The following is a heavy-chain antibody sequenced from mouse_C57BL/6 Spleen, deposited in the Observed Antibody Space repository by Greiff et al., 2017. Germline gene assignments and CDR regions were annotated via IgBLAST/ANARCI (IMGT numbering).Heavy chain of an antibody. CDR2: IWSGGST. CDR1: GFSLTSYG. Sequence: KQSGPGLVQPSQSLSITCTVSGFSLTSYGVHWVRQPPGKGLEWLGVIWSGGSTDYNAAFISRLSISKDNSKSQVFFKMNSLQADDTAIYYRAKGVLPYWYFDVWGTGTTVTVSS. V-gene: IGHV2-4*01. D-gene: IGHD5-5*01. J-gene: IGHJ1*03. CDR3: AKGVLPYWYFDV.